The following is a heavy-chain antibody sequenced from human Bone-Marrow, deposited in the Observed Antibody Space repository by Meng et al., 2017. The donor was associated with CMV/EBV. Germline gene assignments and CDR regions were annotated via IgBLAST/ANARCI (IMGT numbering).Heavy chain of an antibody. CDR2: INHSGST. D-gene: IGHD6-19*01. V-gene: IGHV4-34*01. Sequence: QVQPQQWGAGLLKPSETLSLTCAVYGGSFSGYYWSWICQPPGKGLEWIGEINHSGSTNYNPSLKSRVTISVDTSKNQFSLKLSSVTAADTAVYYCAREGHNSSGWSRWGQGTLVTVSS. CDR3: AREGHNSSGWSR. J-gene: IGHJ4*02. CDR1: GGSFSGYY.